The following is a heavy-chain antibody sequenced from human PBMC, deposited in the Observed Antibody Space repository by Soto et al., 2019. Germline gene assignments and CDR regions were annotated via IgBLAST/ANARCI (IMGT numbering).Heavy chain of an antibody. J-gene: IGHJ6*02. V-gene: IGHV1-8*01. CDR1: GYTFTSYD. D-gene: IGHD1-1*01. CDR2: MSPNSGAT. CDR3: ARGVDAGVDV. Sequence: QVQLVQSGAEVTKPGASVKVSCKASGYTFTSYDINWVRQATGQGLEWMGWMSPNSGATGYAQKFQGRVTMTRDTSISTVYMELSNLRSEDTAIYYCARGVDAGVDVRGPGSTVTVSS.